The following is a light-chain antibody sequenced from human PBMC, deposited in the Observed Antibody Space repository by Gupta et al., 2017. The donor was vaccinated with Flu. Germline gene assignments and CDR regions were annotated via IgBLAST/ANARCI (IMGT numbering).Light chain of an antibody. Sequence: IDMTQSPVTLSVSPGESTTLSCRASRSISSNLAWYQQKPGQAPRLLIFGASTRASGVPARFSGSGSRTDFTLTIGSLQSEDSAVYYCQQDDNWPQTFGQGTRVEIK. CDR2: GAS. V-gene: IGKV3-15*01. CDR3: QQDDNWPQT. CDR1: RSISSN. J-gene: IGKJ1*01.